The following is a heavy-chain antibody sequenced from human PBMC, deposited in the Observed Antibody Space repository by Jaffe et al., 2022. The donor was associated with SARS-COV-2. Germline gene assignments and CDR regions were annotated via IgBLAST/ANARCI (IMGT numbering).Heavy chain of an antibody. CDR3: AKAGCSSTSCYTNC. J-gene: IGHJ4*02. CDR2: MSYDGTNK. V-gene: IGHV3-30*18. Sequence: QVQLVESGGGVVQPGRSLRLVCAASGFTFSDYGMHWVRQAPGKGLEWVAVMSYDGTNKYYADSVKGRFTISRDNSKNTLYLQMNSLRAEDTAVYFCAKAGCSSTSCYTNCWGQGTLVTVSS. CDR1: GFTFSDYG. D-gene: IGHD2-2*02.